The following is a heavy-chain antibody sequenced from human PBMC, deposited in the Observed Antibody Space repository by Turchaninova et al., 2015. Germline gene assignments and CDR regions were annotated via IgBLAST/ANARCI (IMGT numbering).Heavy chain of an antibody. J-gene: IGHJ4*02. Sequence: MESGGVVRPGTSLRLSCAASGVIFSSYGMHWVSQAPGKGLEWVAVISHDESKIFYRDSVRGRFTISRDNSKNTVYLQMKSLRREDTAVYYRGGITGNPDFWGQGIQVIVSS. V-gene: IGHV3-30*03. CDR1: GVIFSSYG. D-gene: IGHD1-20*01. CDR3: GGITGNPDF. CDR2: ISHDESKI.